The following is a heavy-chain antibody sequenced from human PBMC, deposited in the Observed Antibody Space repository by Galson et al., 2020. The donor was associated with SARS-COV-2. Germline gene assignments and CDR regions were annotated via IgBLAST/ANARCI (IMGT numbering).Heavy chain of an antibody. CDR2: IYHSGST. D-gene: IGHD6-6*01. Sequence: SETLSLTCTVPGYSISSGYYWGWIRQPPGKGLEWIGSIYHSGSTYYNPSLKSRVTISVDTSKNQFSLKLSSVTAADTAVYYCAREEYSSSSLDPWGQGTLVTVSS. V-gene: IGHV4-38-2*02. CDR3: AREEYSSSSLDP. CDR1: GYSISSGYY. J-gene: IGHJ5*02.